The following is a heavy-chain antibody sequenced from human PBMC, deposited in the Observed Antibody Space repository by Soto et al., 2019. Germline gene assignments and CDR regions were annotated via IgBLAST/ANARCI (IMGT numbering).Heavy chain of an antibody. J-gene: IGHJ1*01. CDR2: INHSGNT. D-gene: IGHD3-22*01. CDR1: GGSFSGYF. V-gene: IGHV4-34*01. CDR3: ARGLGDSGGFSPVHSSHH. Sequence: QVQLHQWGAGLLKPSDTLSLTCAVYGGSFSGYFWTWIRQPPGKGLEWIGEINHSGNTNYSPSLKRRVPFPLDPSKNRFSLKLSFVTAADRAVYYCARGLGDSGGFSPVHSSHHWGQGPLVTVPS.